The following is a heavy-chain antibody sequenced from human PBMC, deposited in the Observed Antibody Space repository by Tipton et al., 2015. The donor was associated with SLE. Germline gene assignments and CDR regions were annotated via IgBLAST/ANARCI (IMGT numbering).Heavy chain of an antibody. J-gene: IGHJ4*02. CDR2: ISAYNGNT. CDR3: ARRYCSGSSCQFDY. CDR1: GYTFTSYG. V-gene: IGHV1-18*01. D-gene: IGHD2-2*01. Sequence: QLVQSGPEVKKPGASVKVSCKASGYTFTSYGISWVRQAPGQGLEWMGWISAYNGNTNYAQKFQGRVTMTTDTSTSSVYLDLSSLTSEDTAVYYCARRYCSGSSCQFDYWGQGTLVTVSS.